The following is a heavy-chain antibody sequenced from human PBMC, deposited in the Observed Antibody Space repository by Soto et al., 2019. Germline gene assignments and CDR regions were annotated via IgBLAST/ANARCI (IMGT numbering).Heavy chain of an antibody. J-gene: IGHJ6*02. D-gene: IGHD1-20*01. CDR1: GGTFSSYT. CDR3: ASWLKEVGIGGNYYYGMDV. Sequence: ASVKVSCKASGGTFSSYTISWVRQAPGQGLEWMGWINGGNGNTYYSEHFQGRVTFTRDTSAGTVYMQLSSLTSEDTAVYYCASWLKEVGIGGNYYYGMDVWGQGTTVTVSS. V-gene: IGHV1-3*01. CDR2: INGGNGNT.